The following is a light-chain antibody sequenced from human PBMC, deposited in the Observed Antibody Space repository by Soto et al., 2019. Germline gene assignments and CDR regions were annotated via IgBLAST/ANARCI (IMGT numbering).Light chain of an antibody. V-gene: IGKV3-11*01. CDR3: QQRDIWPWT. J-gene: IGKJ1*01. CDR2: DAS. CDR1: QSVSSY. Sequence: IVLTQSPTTLSLSPGSRATPSCRASQSVSSYLAWYQQKTGQAPRLLTYDASNRATGIPARFSGSGSGTDFTLTISSLEPEDFAGYYCQQRDIWPWTFGQGTRWIS.